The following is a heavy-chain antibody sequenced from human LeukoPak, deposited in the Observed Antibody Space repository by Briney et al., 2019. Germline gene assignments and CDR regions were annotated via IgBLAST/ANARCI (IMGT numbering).Heavy chain of an antibody. V-gene: IGHV4-59*01. J-gene: IGHJ4*02. CDR2: IYYSGST. D-gene: IGHD1-26*01. CDR1: GGSISSYY. Sequence: SETLSLTCTVSGGSISSYYWSWIRQPPGRGLEWIGYIYYSGSTNYNPSLKSRVTISVDTSKNQFSLKLSSVTAADTAVYYCARVYSGSYARIDYWGQETLVTVSS. CDR3: ARVYSGSYARIDY.